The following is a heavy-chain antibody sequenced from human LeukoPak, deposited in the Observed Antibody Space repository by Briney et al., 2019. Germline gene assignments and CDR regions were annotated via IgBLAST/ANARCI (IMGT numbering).Heavy chain of an antibody. CDR2: IYYSGST. J-gene: IGHJ4*02. Sequence: PSETLSLTCTVSGGSISSYYWSWIRQPPGKGLEWIGYIYYSGSTNYNPSLKSRVTISVDTSKNQFSLKLSSVTAADTAVYYCARHSGEPEWFATRGHFDYWGQGTLVTVSS. V-gene: IGHV4-59*08. D-gene: IGHD3-3*01. CDR1: GGSISSYY. CDR3: ARHSGEPEWFATRGHFDY.